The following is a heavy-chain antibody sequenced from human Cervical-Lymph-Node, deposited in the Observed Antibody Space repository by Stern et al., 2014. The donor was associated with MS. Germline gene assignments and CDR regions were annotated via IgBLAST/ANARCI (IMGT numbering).Heavy chain of an antibody. J-gene: IGHJ4*02. D-gene: IGHD1-1*01. Sequence: EVQLVESGGCVIQPGGSLRLSCTASGFTVRRDYMTWVRQAPGKGLEWVSLITNVGSSFYTDSVKGRFTISRDDSKNTVYLHMTSLRAEDTAMYYCARDTSSPERSDWWGQGTLVTVSS. CDR2: ITNVGSS. V-gene: IGHV3-53*01. CDR3: ARDTSSPERSDW. CDR1: GFTVRRDY.